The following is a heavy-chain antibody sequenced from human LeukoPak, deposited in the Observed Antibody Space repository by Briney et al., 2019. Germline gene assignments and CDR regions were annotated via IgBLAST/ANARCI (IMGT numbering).Heavy chain of an antibody. D-gene: IGHD4-17*01. CDR3: ARGRATTGDPWFDP. CDR1: GFTFSSYE. CDR2: ISSTGSTI. V-gene: IGHV3-48*03. J-gene: IGHJ5*02. Sequence: PGGSLRLSCVASGFTFSSYEMNWVRQAPGGGLEWISYISSTGSTIYYADSVKGRFTISRDNAKNSLYLQMNSLRAEDTAVYYCARGRATTGDPWFDPWGQGTLVTVSS.